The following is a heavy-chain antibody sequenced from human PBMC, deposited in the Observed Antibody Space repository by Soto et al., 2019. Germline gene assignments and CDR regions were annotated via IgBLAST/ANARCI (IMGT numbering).Heavy chain of an antibody. CDR1: GFTFSSYS. Sequence: EVQLVESGGGLVKPGGSLRLSCAASGFTFSSYSMNWVRQAPGKGLEWVSSISSSSSYIYYADSVKGRFTISRDNAKNSLYLQMNSLRAEDTAVYYCAGPNVAGGTYAFDIWGQGTMVTVSS. J-gene: IGHJ3*02. CDR2: ISSSSSYI. D-gene: IGHD2-15*01. V-gene: IGHV3-21*01. CDR3: AGPNVAGGTYAFDI.